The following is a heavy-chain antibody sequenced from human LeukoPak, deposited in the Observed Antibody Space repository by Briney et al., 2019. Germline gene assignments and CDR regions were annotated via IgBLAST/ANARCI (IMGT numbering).Heavy chain of an antibody. V-gene: IGHV3-23*01. CDR2: ISGSGGST. Sequence: PGGSLRLSCAASGFTFSSYAMSWVRQAPGKGLEGVSAISGSGGSTYYADSVKGRFTISRDNSKNTLYLQMNSLRAEDTAVYYCAKDSYYDSSGYYLNWGQGTLVTVSS. CDR3: AKDSYYDSSGYYLN. D-gene: IGHD3-22*01. CDR1: GFTFSSYA. J-gene: IGHJ4*02.